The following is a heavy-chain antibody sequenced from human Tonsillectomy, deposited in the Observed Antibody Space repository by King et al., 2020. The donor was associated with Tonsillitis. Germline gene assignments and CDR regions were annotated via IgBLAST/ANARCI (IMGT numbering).Heavy chain of an antibody. CDR2: IYHSGPT. D-gene: IGHD4-17*01. Sequence: LQLQESGPGLVRPSQTLSLICSVSGDSLTSGGYFWSWIRQHPDKGLEWIGSIYHSGPTYHTPSLRSRLFMSVDTSKNQFSLRLTSVTAADTAVYCCARNRDYGDYVDFWGQGTLVAVSS. J-gene: IGHJ4*02. CDR1: GDSLTSGGYF. V-gene: IGHV4-31*03. CDR3: ARNRDYGDYVDF.